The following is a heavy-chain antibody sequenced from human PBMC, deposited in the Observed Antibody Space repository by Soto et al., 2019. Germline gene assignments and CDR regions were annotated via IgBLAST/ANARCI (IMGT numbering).Heavy chain of an antibody. CDR3: AREITDSSGYRWNAFDI. V-gene: IGHV1-69*06. CDR1: GGTFSSYA. CDR2: IIPIFGTA. Sequence: QVQLVQSGAEVKKPGSSVKVSCKASGGTFSSYAISWVRQAPGQGLKWMGGIIPIFGTANYAQKFQGRVTITADKSTSTADMELSSLRSEDTAVYYCAREITDSSGYRWNAFDIWGQGTMVTVSS. D-gene: IGHD3-22*01. J-gene: IGHJ3*02.